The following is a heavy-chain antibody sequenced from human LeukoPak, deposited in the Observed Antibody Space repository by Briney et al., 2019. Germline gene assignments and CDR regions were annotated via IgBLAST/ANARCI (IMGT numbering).Heavy chain of an antibody. V-gene: IGHV4-34*01. CDR2: INHSGST. CDR1: GGSFSGYY. Sequence: SETLSLTCAVYGGSFSGYYWSWIRQPPGKGLEWIGEINHSGSTNYNPSLKSRVTISVDTSKNQFSLKLSPVTAADTAVYYCARGGKGSGSYYNPPLFNWFDPWGQGTLVTVSS. D-gene: IGHD3-10*01. J-gene: IGHJ5*02. CDR3: ARGGKGSGSYYNPPLFNWFDP.